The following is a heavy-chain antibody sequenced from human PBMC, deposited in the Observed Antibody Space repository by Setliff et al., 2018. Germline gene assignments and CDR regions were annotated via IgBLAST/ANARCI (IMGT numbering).Heavy chain of an antibody. CDR2: TIPMFGTT. Sequence: SVKVSCKASGATFSSYGISWVRQAPGQGLEWMGGTIPMFGTTEYAQKFQGRLTIITDESTNTAFMQLSSLRSDDTAVYYCVREGVDSRSSTDYRYYMDVWGKGTTGTVSS. V-gene: IGHV1-69*05. CDR1: GATFSSYG. CDR3: VREGVDSRSSTDYRYYMDV. J-gene: IGHJ6*03. D-gene: IGHD3-22*01.